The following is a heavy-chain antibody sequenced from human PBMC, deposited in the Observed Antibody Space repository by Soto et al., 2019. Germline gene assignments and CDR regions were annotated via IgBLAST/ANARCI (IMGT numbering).Heavy chain of an antibody. CDR2: ISSSSSYI. Sequence: GGSLRLSCAASGFTFSSYSMNWVRQAPGKGLEWVSSISSSSSYIYYADSVKGRFTISRDNAKNSLYLQMNSLRAEDTAVYYCARDIRGWSKSKLDAFDIWGQGTMVTVSS. V-gene: IGHV3-21*01. CDR3: ARDIRGWSKSKLDAFDI. D-gene: IGHD6-19*01. CDR1: GFTFSSYS. J-gene: IGHJ3*02.